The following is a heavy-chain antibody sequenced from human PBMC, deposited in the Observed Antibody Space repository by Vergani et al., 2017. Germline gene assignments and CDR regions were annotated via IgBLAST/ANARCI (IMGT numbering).Heavy chain of an antibody. Sequence: EVQLVESGGGLVQPGGSLRLSCAASGFTFSSYWMSWVRQAPGKGLEWVANIKQDGSEKNYVDSVKGRFTISRDNAKKSLYLQINSLRAEDTAVYYCARARITGTRWIDPWGQGILVTVSS. D-gene: IGHD1-7*01. V-gene: IGHV3-7*01. J-gene: IGHJ5*02. CDR2: IKQDGSEK. CDR1: GFTFSSYW. CDR3: ARARITGTRWIDP.